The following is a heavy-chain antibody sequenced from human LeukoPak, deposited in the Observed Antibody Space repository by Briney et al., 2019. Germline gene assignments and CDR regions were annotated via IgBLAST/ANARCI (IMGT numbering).Heavy chain of an antibody. D-gene: IGHD3-22*01. J-gene: IGHJ4*02. CDR3: AREGYYDSSGYSIRFSY. Sequence: GGSLRLSCEASEFTFSSYWIHWVRQAPGKGLVWVSRINSDGRTTIYADSVKGRFTISRDNAKNTLYLQMNSLRAEDTAVYYCAREGYYDSSGYSIRFSYWGQGTLVTVSS. CDR1: EFTFSSYW. CDR2: INSDGRTT. V-gene: IGHV3-74*01.